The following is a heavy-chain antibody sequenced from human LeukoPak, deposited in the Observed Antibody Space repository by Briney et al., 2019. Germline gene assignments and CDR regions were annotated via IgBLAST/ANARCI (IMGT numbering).Heavy chain of an antibody. J-gene: IGHJ4*02. V-gene: IGHV3-15*01. CDR1: GFTFTNAW. CDR3: TSFTLGRGNSYPVDC. Sequence: GGSLRLSCAASGFTFTNAWMTWVRQAPGKGLEWVGRIKSKTDGGTTDYAAPVKGRFTISRDDSKNTLYLQMNSLKTEDTAVYYCTSFTLGRGNSYPVDCWGQGTLATVSS. CDR2: IKSKTDGGTT. D-gene: IGHD5-18*01.